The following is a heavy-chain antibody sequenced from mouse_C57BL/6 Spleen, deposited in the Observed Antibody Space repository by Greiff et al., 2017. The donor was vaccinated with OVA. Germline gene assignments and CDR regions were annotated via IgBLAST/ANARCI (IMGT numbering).Heavy chain of an antibody. D-gene: IGHD1-1*01. CDR2: IYPSDSET. Sequence: VQLQQPGAELVRPGSSVKLSCKASGYTFTSYWMHWVKQRPIQGLEWIGNIYPSDSETHYNQKFKDKATLTVDKSSSTAYMQLSSLTSEDSAVYYCAREGTTVVATGDWYFDVWGTGTTVTVSS. V-gene: IGHV1-52*01. CDR3: AREGTTVVATGDWYFDV. J-gene: IGHJ1*03. CDR1: GYTFTSYW.